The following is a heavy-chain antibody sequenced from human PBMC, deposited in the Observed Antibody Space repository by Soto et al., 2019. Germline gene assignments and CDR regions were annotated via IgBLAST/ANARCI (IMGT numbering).Heavy chain of an antibody. D-gene: IGHD3-9*01. Sequence: PSETLPLTCTVSCGSISTGGYYWSWIRQHPGKGLEWIGYIYYSGSTYYNPSLKSRVTISVDTSKNQFSLKLSSVTAADTAVYYCARTGEFDWLLHTRDYYGMDVWGQGTTVTVSS. V-gene: IGHV4-31*03. CDR1: CGSISTGGYY. J-gene: IGHJ6*02. CDR3: ARTGEFDWLLHTRDYYGMDV. CDR2: IYYSGST.